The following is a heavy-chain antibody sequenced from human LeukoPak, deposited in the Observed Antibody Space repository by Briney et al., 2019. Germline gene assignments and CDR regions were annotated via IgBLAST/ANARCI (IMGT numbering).Heavy chain of an antibody. CDR2: IKQDGSEK. V-gene: IGHV3-7*01. CDR1: GFTFSSYW. D-gene: IGHD3-22*01. Sequence: GGSLRLSCAASGFTFSSYWMGWVRQAPGKGLEWVANIKQDGSEKYYVDSVKGRFTISRDNAKNSLYLQMNSLRAEDTAVYYCARGVVITEYYFDYWGQGTLVAVSS. CDR3: ARGVVITEYYFDY. J-gene: IGHJ4*02.